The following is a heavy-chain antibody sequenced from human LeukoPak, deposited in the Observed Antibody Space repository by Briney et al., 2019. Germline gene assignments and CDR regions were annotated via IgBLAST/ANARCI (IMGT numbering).Heavy chain of an antibody. CDR3: ARQWLPRTPFDY. J-gene: IGHJ4*02. D-gene: IGHD6-19*01. V-gene: IGHV4-59*08. CDR2: IYYSGST. CDR1: GGSISSYY. Sequence: PSETLSLTCTVSGGSISSYYWSWIRQPPGKGLEWIGYIYYSGSTNYNPSLKSRVTISVDTSKNQFSLKLSSVTAADTAVYYCARQWLPRTPFDYWGQGTLVTVSS.